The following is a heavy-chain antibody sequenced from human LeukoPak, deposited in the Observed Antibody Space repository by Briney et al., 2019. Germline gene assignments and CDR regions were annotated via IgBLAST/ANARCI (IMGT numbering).Heavy chain of an antibody. CDR2: IYPGDSDT. V-gene: IGHV5-51*01. Sequence: GESLKISCKGSGYSFTNYWIGWVRQVPGKGLEWMGIIYPGDSDTRYSPSLQGQITISVDKSIATTYLQWSSLKASDTAMYYCARRESGGSIDYWGHGTLVTVSP. CDR1: GYSFTNYW. D-gene: IGHD2-15*01. CDR3: ARRESGGSIDY. J-gene: IGHJ4*01.